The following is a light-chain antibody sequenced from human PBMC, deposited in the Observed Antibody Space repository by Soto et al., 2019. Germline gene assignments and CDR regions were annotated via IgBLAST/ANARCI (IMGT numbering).Light chain of an antibody. Sequence: DVQMTQSPSSRSALVVERVTITCRASQSVSRYLNWYQHKPGKAPKLLINAASNLRSGVPSRFSGSGSGTDFTLTIDGLQPEDFAVYYCQQSYITPPITFGQGTRLEIK. CDR2: AAS. V-gene: IGKV1-39*01. CDR1: QSVSRY. J-gene: IGKJ5*01. CDR3: QQSYITPPIT.